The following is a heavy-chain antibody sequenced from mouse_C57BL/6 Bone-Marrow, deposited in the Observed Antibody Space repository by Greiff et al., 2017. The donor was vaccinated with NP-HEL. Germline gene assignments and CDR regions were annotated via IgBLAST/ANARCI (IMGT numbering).Heavy chain of an antibody. D-gene: IGHD1-1*01. CDR2: ISYDGSN. CDR1: GYSITSGYY. CDR3: ARDYYGSSSAY. Sequence: VQLKESGPGLVKPSQSLSLTCSVTGYSITSGYYWNWIRQFPGNQLEWMGYISYDGSNNYNPSLKNRISITRDTSKNQFFLKLNSVTTEDTATYYCARDYYGSSSAYWGQGTLVTVSA. V-gene: IGHV3-6*01. J-gene: IGHJ3*01.